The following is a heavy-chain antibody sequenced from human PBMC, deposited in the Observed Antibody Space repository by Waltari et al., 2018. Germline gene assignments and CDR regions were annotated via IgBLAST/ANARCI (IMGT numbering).Heavy chain of an antibody. CDR2: IWYDGTNK. CDR1: GFTFRSFG. CDR3: ARGIADD. Sequence: QVQLVESGGGVVQPGRSLRLSCAASGFTFRSFGMLWVRQAPGKGLEWVARIWYDGTNKNYADSVRGRFTISRDNSKNTLYLQMNSLRVEDTAVYYCARGIADDWGQGTLVTVSS. D-gene: IGHD6-13*01. V-gene: IGHV3-33*01. J-gene: IGHJ4*02.